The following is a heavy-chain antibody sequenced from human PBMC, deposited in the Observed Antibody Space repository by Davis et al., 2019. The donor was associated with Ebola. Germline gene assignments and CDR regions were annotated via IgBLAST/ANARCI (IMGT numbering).Heavy chain of an antibody. D-gene: IGHD2-15*01. J-gene: IGHJ5*02. CDR2: IFPGDSEV. V-gene: IGHV5-51*01. Sequence: GESLKISCKASGYSFSNHWIGWVRQMPGKGLESMGIIFPGDSEVRYSPSFQGQVTISADKSMTTAYLQWNSLKASDTAMYYCVRRDGFCDGGNCFSAWFDPWGQGTQVIVSS. CDR3: VRRDGFCDGGNCFSAWFDP. CDR1: GYSFSNHW.